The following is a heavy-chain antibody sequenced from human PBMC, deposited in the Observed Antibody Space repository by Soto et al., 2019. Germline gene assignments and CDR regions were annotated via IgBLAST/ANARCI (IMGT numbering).Heavy chain of an antibody. Sequence: SQTLSITCAISGDSVSSNSAAWNWIRQSPSRGLEWLGRTYYRSKWYNDYAVSVKSRITINPDTSKNQFSLQLNSVTPEDTAVNYCARAEEWFGVINPRQNWFDPWGQGTLVTVSS. J-gene: IGHJ5*02. CDR3: ARAEEWFGVINPRQNWFDP. CDR2: TYYRSKWYN. CDR1: GDSVSSNSAA. V-gene: IGHV6-1*01. D-gene: IGHD3-10*01.